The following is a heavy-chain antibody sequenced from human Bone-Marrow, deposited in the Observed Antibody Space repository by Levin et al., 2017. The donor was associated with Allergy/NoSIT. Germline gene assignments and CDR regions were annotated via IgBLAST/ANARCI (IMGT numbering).Heavy chain of an antibody. V-gene: IGHV1-2*02. CDR3: ARDVRGHFDY. CDR2: IDPNSGGT. J-gene: IGHJ4*02. Sequence: GASVKVSCKASGYTFTAYYLHWIRQAPGQGLEWMGGIDPNSGGTDFAQKFQGRVTMTRDTSVSTIYMELTRLTSDDTAIYYCARDVRGHFDYWGQGTLVTVSS. D-gene: IGHD3-10*02. CDR1: GYTFTAYY.